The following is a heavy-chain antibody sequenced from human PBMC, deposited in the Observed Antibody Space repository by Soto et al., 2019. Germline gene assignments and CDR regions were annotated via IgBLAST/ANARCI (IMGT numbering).Heavy chain of an antibody. CDR2: INPSGGST. V-gene: IGHV1-46*03. Sequence: ASVKVSCKASGYTFTSYYMHWVRQAPGQGLEWMGIINPSGGSTSYAQKFQGRVTMTRDTSTSTVYMELSSLRSEDTAVYYCARAVRVTMIVVVLFDYWGQGTLVTVSS. CDR1: GYTFTSYY. D-gene: IGHD3-22*01. J-gene: IGHJ4*02. CDR3: ARAVRVTMIVVVLFDY.